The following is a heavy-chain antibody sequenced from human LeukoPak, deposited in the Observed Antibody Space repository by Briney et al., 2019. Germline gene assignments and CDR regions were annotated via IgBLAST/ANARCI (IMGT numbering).Heavy chain of an antibody. CDR1: GFTFSSYA. CDR2: INHSGSA. Sequence: GSLRLSCAASGFTFSSYAMSWVRQAPGKGLEWVGEINHSGSANYNPSLKSRVTISVDTSKNQFSLKLSSVTAADTAVYYCARGPYGDPLRYWGQGTLVTVSS. J-gene: IGHJ4*02. D-gene: IGHD4-17*01. CDR3: ARGPYGDPLRY. V-gene: IGHV4-34*01.